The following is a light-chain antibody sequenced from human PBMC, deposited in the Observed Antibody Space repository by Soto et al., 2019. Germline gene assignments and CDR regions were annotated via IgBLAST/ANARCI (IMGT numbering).Light chain of an antibody. V-gene: IGKV1-9*01. J-gene: IGKJ3*01. CDR3: QQLNSYPFT. CDR2: AAS. Sequence: DIQLTQSPSFLSASVGDRVTITCRASQGISSYLAWYQQRPGKAPKLLIYAASTLQSGVPSRFSGCGSGTDFTLTISSLQPEDFATYCCQQLNSYPFTFGPGTKVDIK. CDR1: QGISSY.